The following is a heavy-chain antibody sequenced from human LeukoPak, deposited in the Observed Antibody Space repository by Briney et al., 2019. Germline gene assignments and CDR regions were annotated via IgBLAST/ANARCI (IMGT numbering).Heavy chain of an antibody. D-gene: IGHD6-13*01. J-gene: IGHJ3*02. V-gene: IGHV3-30-3*01. CDR1: GFTFSSYA. Sequence: GGSLRLSWAASGFTFSSYAMHWVRQAPGKGLEWVAVISYDGSNKYYADSVKGRFTISRDNSKNTLYLQMNSLRAEDTAVFYCARDREQQLVDAFDIWGQGTMVTVSS. CDR2: ISYDGSNK. CDR3: ARDREQQLVDAFDI.